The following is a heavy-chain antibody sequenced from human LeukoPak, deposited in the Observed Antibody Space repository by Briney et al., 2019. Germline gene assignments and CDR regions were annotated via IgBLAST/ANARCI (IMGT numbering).Heavy chain of an antibody. CDR2: TYYRSKWYN. V-gene: IGHV6-1*01. CDR3: ARDRYSSGWYGDDSSFDY. CDR1: GDSVSSKSAA. J-gene: IGHJ4*02. D-gene: IGHD6-19*01. Sequence: SQTLSLTCAISGDSVSSKSAAWNWIRQSPSRGLEWLGRTYYRSKWYNDYAVSVKSRITINPDTSKNQFSLQLNSVTPEDTAVYYCARDRYSSGWYGDDSSFDYWGQGTLVTVSS.